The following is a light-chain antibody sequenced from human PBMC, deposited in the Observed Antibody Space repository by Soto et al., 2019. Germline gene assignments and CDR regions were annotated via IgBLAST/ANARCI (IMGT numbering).Light chain of an antibody. CDR1: QSVSYN. CDR2: AAS. CDR3: QQYNQWPPWT. V-gene: IGKV3D-15*01. J-gene: IGKJ1*01. Sequence: ETVMTQSPATLSVSPGERATLSCRASQSVSYNLAWYQQKPGQAPRLLIYAASSRATDVPARFSGSGSGTRFTLTISSLQSEDFAVYYCQQYNQWPPWTFGQGTKVDIK.